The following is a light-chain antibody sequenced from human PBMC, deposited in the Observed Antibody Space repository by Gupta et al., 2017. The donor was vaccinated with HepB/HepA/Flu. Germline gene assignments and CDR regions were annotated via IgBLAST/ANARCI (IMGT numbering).Light chain of an antibody. CDR3: QQYYSTPPT. Sequence: DIVMTQPPDSLAVSLGERATINCKSSQNILFSSNNNNYVAWYQQKPGQPPKLLFYWASNRASGVPDRFSGGGSGTDFTLTISSLQAEDVAVYFCQQYYSTPPTFGGGTKVEI. CDR1: QNILFSSNNNNY. J-gene: IGKJ4*01. V-gene: IGKV4-1*01. CDR2: WAS.